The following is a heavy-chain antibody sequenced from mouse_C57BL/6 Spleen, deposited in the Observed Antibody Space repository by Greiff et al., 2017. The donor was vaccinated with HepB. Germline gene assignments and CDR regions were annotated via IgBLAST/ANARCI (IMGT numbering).Heavy chain of an antibody. Sequence: DVQLQESGEGLVKPGGSLKLSCAASGFTFSSYAMSWVRQTPEKRLEWVAYISSGGDYIYYADTVKGRFTISRDNARNTLYLQMSSLKSEDTAMYYCTREGNYYAMDYWGQGTSVTVSS. CDR2: ISSGGDYI. D-gene: IGHD2-1*01. V-gene: IGHV5-9-1*02. J-gene: IGHJ4*01. CDR3: TREGNYYAMDY. CDR1: GFTFSSYA.